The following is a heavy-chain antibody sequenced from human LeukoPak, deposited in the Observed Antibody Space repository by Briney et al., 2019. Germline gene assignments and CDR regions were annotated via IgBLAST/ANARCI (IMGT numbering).Heavy chain of an antibody. V-gene: IGHV1-2*02. Sequence: ASVKVSCKASGYTFTGYYMHWVRQAPGQGLEWMGWINPNSGGTNYAQKFQGRVTMTRDTSISTAYMELSRLRSDDTAVCYCARVVKVRGIAAPGTFDYWGQGTLVTVSS. CDR2: INPNSGGT. CDR3: ARVVKVRGIAAPGTFDY. J-gene: IGHJ4*02. D-gene: IGHD6-13*01. CDR1: GYTFTGYY.